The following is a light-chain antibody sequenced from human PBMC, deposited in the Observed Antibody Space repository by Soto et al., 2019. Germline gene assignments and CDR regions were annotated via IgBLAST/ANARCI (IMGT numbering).Light chain of an antibody. CDR3: AGWDAGLGGWV. CDR1: SSDVGGYNY. V-gene: IGLV2-8*01. J-gene: IGLJ3*02. Sequence: QSALTQPPSASGSPGQSVAISCTGTSSDVGGYNYVSWYQQHPGKAPKLMIYEVNKRPSGVPDRFSGSKAGTSASLASSGLLSEDESDYYCAGWDAGLGGWVFGGGTELTVL. CDR2: EVN.